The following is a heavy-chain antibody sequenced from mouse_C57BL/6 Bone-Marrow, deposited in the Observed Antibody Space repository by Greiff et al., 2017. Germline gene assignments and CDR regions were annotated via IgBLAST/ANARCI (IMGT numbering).Heavy chain of an antibody. J-gene: IGHJ3*01. CDR2: ISDGGSYT. CDR3: ARVLITTGFAY. D-gene: IGHD1-1*01. V-gene: IGHV5-4*01. CDR1: GFTFSSYA. Sequence: EVQGVESGGGLVKPGGSLKLSCAASGFTFSSYAMSWVRQTPEKRLEWVATISDGGSYTYYPDNVKGRFTISRDNAKKNLYLQMSHLKSEDTAMYYCARVLITTGFAYWGQGTLVTVSA.